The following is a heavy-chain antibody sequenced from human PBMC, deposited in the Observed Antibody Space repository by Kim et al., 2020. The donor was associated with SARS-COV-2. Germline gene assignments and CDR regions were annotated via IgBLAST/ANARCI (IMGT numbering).Heavy chain of an antibody. Sequence: SVKVSCKASGGSFSTHTVAWVRQAPGQGLEWLGGIIPVLGTPIYAQKLQGRVTITADESTIIADDSTNTVSMEVRNLRNYDTANYYCARDIHGAFDFW. J-gene: IGHJ4*01. V-gene: IGHV1-69*13. CDR2: IIPVLGTP. D-gene: IGHD3-16*01. CDR1: GGSFSTHT. CDR3: ARDIHGAFDF.